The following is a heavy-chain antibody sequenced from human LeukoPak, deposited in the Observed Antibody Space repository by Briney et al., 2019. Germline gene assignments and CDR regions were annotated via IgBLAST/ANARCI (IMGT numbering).Heavy chain of an antibody. V-gene: IGHV4-59*11. CDR2: IYYSGST. J-gene: IGHJ4*02. CDR1: GGSISSHY. Sequence: PSETLSLTCTVSGGSISSHYWSWIRQPPGKGLEWIGYIYYSGSTNYNPSLKSRVTISVDTSKNRFSLKLSSVTAADTAVYYCARESREMATIGTFDYWGQGTLVTVSS. CDR3: ARESREMATIGTFDY. D-gene: IGHD5-24*01.